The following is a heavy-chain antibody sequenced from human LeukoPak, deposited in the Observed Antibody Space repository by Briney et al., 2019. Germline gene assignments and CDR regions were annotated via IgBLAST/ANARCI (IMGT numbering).Heavy chain of an antibody. CDR1: GGSISSISYY. CDR3: SREDTATATGALDI. Sequence: SETLSLTCTVSGGSISSISYYWGWIRQPPGKGLEWIGTLYYGGSTYYNPSLKSQVTISVDMSKNQFSLMLSSVTAVDTAVYYCSREDTATATGALDIWGQGTMVTVSS. J-gene: IGHJ3*02. V-gene: IGHV4-39*01. D-gene: IGHD5-18*01. CDR2: LYYGGST.